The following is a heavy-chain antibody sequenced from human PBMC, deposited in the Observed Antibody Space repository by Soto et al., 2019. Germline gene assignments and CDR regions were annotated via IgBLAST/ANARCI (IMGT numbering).Heavy chain of an antibody. CDR1: GYTFSNYD. CDR3: AKVSRKGSAIDFDY. V-gene: IGHV1-8*01. CDR2: VNPNNGDT. D-gene: IGHD3-10*01. Sequence: QVQLVQSGAELKKPGASVKVSCKASGYTFSNYDMNWVRQATGQGPEWIGWVNPNNGDTGYAQKFQGRVTLTTDISTTTAYMELTSLRSEYTAIYYCAKVSRKGSAIDFDYWGQGTLIIVSS. J-gene: IGHJ4*02.